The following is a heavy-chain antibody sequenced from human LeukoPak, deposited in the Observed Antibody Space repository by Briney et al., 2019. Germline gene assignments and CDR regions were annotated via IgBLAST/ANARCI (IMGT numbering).Heavy chain of an antibody. CDR2: INPNSGGT. Sequence: ASVKVSCKASGYTFTGYYMHWVRQAPGQGPEWMGWINPNSGGTNYAQKFQGRVTMTRDTSISAAYMELSRLRSDDTAVYYCARGHRPAVRGRVPAATTPNYYYYGMDVWGQGTTVTVSS. V-gene: IGHV1-2*02. CDR3: ARGHRPAVRGRVPAATTPNYYYYGMDV. CDR1: GYTFTGYY. J-gene: IGHJ6*02. D-gene: IGHD2-2*01.